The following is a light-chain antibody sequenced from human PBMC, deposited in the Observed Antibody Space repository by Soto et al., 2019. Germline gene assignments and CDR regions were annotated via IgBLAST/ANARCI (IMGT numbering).Light chain of an antibody. CDR3: QQYNNWPPWT. CDR2: GAS. Sequence: EIVMTQSPATLSVSPGERATLSCRASQSVSNNLAWYQQKPGQAPRLLIYGASTRATGIPARFSGSGSGTEFTTPISSLQSEDFAVYYCQQYNNWPPWTFGQGTQVEIK. CDR1: QSVSNN. J-gene: IGKJ1*01. V-gene: IGKV3-15*01.